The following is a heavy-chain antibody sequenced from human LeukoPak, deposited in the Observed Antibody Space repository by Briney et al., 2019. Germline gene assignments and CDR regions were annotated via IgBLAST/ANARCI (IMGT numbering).Heavy chain of an antibody. V-gene: IGHV3-48*04. CDR3: ARDSIDPAAMDPHGTFEI. D-gene: IGHD2-2*01. CDR1: GFIFSSYR. J-gene: IGHJ3*02. Sequence: GGSLRLSCAASGFIFSSYRMNWVRQAPGKGLEWVSFADSVKSRFTISRDDAKNSLYLQMNSLTAEATDLYYCARDSIDPAAMDPHGTFEIWGQGTMVTVSS.